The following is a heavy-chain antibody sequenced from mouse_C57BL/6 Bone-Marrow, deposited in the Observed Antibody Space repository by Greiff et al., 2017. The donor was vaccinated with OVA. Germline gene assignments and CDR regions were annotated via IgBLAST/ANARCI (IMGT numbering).Heavy chain of an antibody. D-gene: IGHD1-1*01. CDR3: ARRYDGSSWYFDV. V-gene: IGHV5-12*01. J-gene: IGHJ1*03. CDR1: GFTFSDYY. Sequence: EVKLVESGGGLVQPGGSLKLSCAASGFTFSDYYMYWVRQTPEKRLEWVAYISNGGGSTYYPDTVKGRFTISRDNAKNTLYLQMSRLKSEDTARYYCARRYDGSSWYFDVWGTGTTVTVSS. CDR2: ISNGGGST.